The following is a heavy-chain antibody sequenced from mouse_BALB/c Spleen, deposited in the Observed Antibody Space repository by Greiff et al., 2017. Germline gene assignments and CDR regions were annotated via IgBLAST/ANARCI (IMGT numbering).Heavy chain of an antibody. CDR2: INSGGCYT. CDR1: GFTFSSYG. V-gene: IGHV5-6-3*01. D-gene: IGHD2-2*01. CDR3: AREGLRPFDY. Sequence: EVQGVESGGGLVQPGGSLKLSCAASGFTFSSYGMSWVRQTPDKRLELVATINSGGCYTYYPDSVKGRFTISRDNAKNTLYLQMSSLRSEDTAMYYCAREGLRPFDYWGQGTTLTVSS. J-gene: IGHJ2*01.